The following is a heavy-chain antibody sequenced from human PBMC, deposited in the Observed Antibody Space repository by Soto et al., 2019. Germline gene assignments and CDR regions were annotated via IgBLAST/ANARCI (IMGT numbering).Heavy chain of an antibody. CDR1: GFTVSSNY. D-gene: IGHD6-13*01. CDR3: ARARSTAAGLFDY. J-gene: IGHJ4*02. V-gene: IGHV3-53*01. Sequence: GGSLRLSCAASGFTVSSNYMTWVRQAPGKGLEWVSAIYSGGSTYYADSVKGRFTISRDNSKNTLYLQMNSLRAEDTAVYYCARARSTAAGLFDYWGLGTLVTISS. CDR2: IYSGGST.